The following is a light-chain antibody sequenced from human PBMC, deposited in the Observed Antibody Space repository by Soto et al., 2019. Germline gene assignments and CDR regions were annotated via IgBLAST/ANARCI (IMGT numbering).Light chain of an antibody. CDR3: SSYTGSSTFV. CDR2: DVN. V-gene: IGLV2-14*01. Sequence: QSVLTQPASVSGSPGQSITISCPGTSSDVGGYDYVSWYQQLPGKAPKLLIYDVNNRPSGVSHRFSGSKSGNTASLTIPGLQAEDEADYYCSSYTGSSTFVFGTGTKVTV. J-gene: IGLJ1*01. CDR1: SSDVGGYDY.